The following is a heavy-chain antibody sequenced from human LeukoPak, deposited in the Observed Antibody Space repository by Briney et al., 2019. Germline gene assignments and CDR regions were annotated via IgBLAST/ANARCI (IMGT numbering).Heavy chain of an antibody. CDR3: ASRKAAPALWVRFDY. D-gene: IGHD6-6*01. J-gene: IGHJ4*02. CDR2: IIPILGIA. CDR1: GGTFSSYA. V-gene: IGHV1-69*04. Sequence: ASVEVSCKASGGTFSSYAISWVRQAPGQGLEWMGRIIPILGIANYAQKFQGRVTITADKSTSTAYMELSSLRSEDTAVYYCASRKAAPALWVRFDYWGQGTLVTVSS.